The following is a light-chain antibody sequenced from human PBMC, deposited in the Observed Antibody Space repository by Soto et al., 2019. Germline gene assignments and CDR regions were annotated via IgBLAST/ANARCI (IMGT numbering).Light chain of an antibody. V-gene: IGLV2-14*01. CDR2: DVS. Sequence: QSALTQPASVSGSPGQSITISCTGTSSDVGGYNYVSWYQQHPGKAPKLMIYDVSNRPSGVSNRFSGFKSGNTASLTISGLQAEDEADYYCRSYTSSSTLHVVFGGGTKLTVL. CDR3: RSYTSSSTLHVV. J-gene: IGLJ2*01. CDR1: SSDVGGYNY.